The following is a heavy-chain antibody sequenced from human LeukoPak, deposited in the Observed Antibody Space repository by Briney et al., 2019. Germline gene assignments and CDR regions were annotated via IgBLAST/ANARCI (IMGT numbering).Heavy chain of an antibody. CDR2: ISSSSSTI. CDR3: ARDYYDTSGFYYGAY. V-gene: IGHV3-48*04. J-gene: IGHJ4*01. D-gene: IGHD3-22*01. CDR1: GFTFSSYN. Sequence: PGGSLRLSCAASGFTFSSYNMNRVRQAPGKGLEWVSYISSSSSTIYYADSVKGRFTISRDNAKNSLYLQMNSLRAEDTAVFYCARDYYDTSGFYYGAYWGHGTLVTVSS.